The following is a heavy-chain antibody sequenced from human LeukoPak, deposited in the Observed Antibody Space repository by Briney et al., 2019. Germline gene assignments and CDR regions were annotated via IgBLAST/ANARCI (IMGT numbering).Heavy chain of an antibody. D-gene: IGHD4-17*01. V-gene: IGHV3-74*01. CDR3: ARDLYGDYWYFDL. Sequence: GGSLRLSCAASGFTFSSYWIHWVRQAPGKGLAWVSRINSDGSKIRYADSVKGRFTISRDNAKNTVYLQMNSLRAEDTAIYYCARDLYGDYWYFDLWGRGTLVTVSS. CDR1: GFTFSSYW. J-gene: IGHJ2*01. CDR2: INSDGSKI.